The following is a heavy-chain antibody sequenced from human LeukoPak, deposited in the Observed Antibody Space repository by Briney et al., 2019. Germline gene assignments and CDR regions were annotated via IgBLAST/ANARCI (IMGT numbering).Heavy chain of an antibody. CDR1: GGSISSSSYY. J-gene: IGHJ3*02. Sequence: PSETLSLTCTVSGGSISSSSYYWGWIRQPPGKGLEWIGSIYYSGSTYYNPSLKSRVTISVDTSKNQFSLKLSSVTAADTAVYYCARRGIPAFDIWGQGTMVTVSS. D-gene: IGHD2-21*01. CDR2: IYYSGST. CDR3: ARRGIPAFDI. V-gene: IGHV4-39*07.